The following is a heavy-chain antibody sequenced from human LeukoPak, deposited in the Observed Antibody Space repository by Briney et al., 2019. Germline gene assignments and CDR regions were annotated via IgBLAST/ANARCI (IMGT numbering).Heavy chain of an antibody. J-gene: IGHJ4*02. CDR3: ARVTGYMIEDYFDY. Sequence: TPSETLSLTCAVYGGSFSGYYRSWIRQPPGKGLEWIGEINHSGSTNYNPSLKSRVTISVDTSKNQFSLKLSSVTAADTAVYYCARVTGYMIEDYFDYWGQGTLVTVSS. V-gene: IGHV4-34*01. D-gene: IGHD3-22*01. CDR2: INHSGST. CDR1: GGSFSGYY.